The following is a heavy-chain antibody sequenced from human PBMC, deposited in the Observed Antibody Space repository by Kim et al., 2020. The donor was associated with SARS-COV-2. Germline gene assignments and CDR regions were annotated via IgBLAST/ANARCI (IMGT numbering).Heavy chain of an antibody. CDR2: MNDIGSS. CDR3: ARHPDYFGSGSFFDY. J-gene: IGHJ4*02. D-gene: IGHD3-10*01. Sequence: ETLSLTCTVSGDSMRSYYWSWIRQPPGKGLEWIGYMNDIGSSNYNPSLKSRVSISVDTSKRQISLNLTSVTAADTAVYYCARHPDYFGSGSFFDYWGQGTLVTVSS. V-gene: IGHV4-59*08. CDR1: GDSMRSYY.